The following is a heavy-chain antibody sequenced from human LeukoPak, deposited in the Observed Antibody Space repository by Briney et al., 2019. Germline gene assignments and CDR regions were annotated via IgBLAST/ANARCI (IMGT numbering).Heavy chain of an antibody. Sequence: SETLSLTRTVSGGSTSSDYWSWIRQSPGKGLEWVGYVYNSGDTGKNPSLKSRVTILLDTSKNQCSLKLTSVSAADTAVYYCARLKLGAYFDLWGRGTLVTVSS. V-gene: IGHV4-59*08. CDR2: VYNSGDT. CDR1: GGSTSSDY. CDR3: ARLKLGAYFDL. J-gene: IGHJ2*01. D-gene: IGHD3-16*01.